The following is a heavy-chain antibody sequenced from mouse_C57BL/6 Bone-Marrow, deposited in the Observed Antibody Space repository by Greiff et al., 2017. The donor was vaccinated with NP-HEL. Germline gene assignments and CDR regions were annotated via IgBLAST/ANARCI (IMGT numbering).Heavy chain of an antibody. V-gene: IGHV1-81*01. Sequence: LVESGAELARPGASVKLSCKASGYTFTSYGISWVKQRTGQGLEWIGEIYPRSGNTYYNEKFKGKATLTADKSSSTAYMELRSLTSEDSAVYFCAREGDSNYSFDYWGQGTTLTVSS. D-gene: IGHD2-5*01. CDR2: IYPRSGNT. J-gene: IGHJ2*01. CDR1: GYTFTSYG. CDR3: AREGDSNYSFDY.